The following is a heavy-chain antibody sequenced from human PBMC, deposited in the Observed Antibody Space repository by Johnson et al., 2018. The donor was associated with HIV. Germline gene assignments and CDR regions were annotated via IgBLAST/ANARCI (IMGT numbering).Heavy chain of an antibody. J-gene: IGHJ3*02. CDR2: IKSKTDGGTT. CDR3: PTDRVGSGSHDAFDI. CDR1: GFTFSNAW. D-gene: IGHD1-26*01. Sequence: VQLVESGGGLVQPGGSLRLSCTVSGFTFSNAWMNWVRQAPRKGLEWVGRIKSKTDGGTTDYAAPVKGRFIISRDDSKNTLFLQRKSLKSEDTAVYYCPTDRVGSGSHDAFDIWGQGTIVTVSS. V-gene: IGHV3-15*01.